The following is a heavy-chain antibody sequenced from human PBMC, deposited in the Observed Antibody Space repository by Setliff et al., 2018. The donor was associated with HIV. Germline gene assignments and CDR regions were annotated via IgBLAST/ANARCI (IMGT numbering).Heavy chain of an antibody. CDR1: GGSMSSYF. CDR2: IYNSGGT. D-gene: IGHD2-15*01. Sequence: SETLSLTCTVSGGSMSSYFWSWIRQSPGKGLEWIGYIYNSGGTNYNPSLKSRVTISLDTSKNQFSLNLTSVTAADTAVYYCARVDCSGGSCYSPAYWGQETLVTVSS. V-gene: IGHV4-59*01. J-gene: IGHJ4*02. CDR3: ARVDCSGGSCYSPAY.